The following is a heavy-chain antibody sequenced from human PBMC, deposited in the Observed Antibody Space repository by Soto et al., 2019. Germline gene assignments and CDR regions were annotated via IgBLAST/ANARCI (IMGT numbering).Heavy chain of an antibody. CDR1: GFTFSNYG. Sequence: GGSLRLSCAASGFTFSNYGMHWVRQAPGKGLEWVALIWYDGSNKYYADSVKGRFTISRDNSKNTLDLQMNSLRVEDTAVYYCARDPPHHDRSGYRFDYWGQGTLVTVSS. CDR3: ARDPPHHDRSGYRFDY. CDR2: IWYDGSNK. D-gene: IGHD3-22*01. V-gene: IGHV3-33*01. J-gene: IGHJ4*02.